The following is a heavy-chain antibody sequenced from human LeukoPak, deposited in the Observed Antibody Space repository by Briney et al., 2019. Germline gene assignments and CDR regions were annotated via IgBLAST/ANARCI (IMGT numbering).Heavy chain of an antibody. D-gene: IGHD3-3*01. Sequence: VASVKVSCKTSGYTFTNYGITWVRQAPGQGLEWMGWISAYNGNTNYAQKLQGRVTMTTDTSTSTAYMDLRSLRSDDTAVYYCARVDAREPITIFVPTRGNWFDPWGQGTLVTVSS. CDR1: GYTFTNYG. CDR3: ARVDAREPITIFVPTRGNWFDP. J-gene: IGHJ5*02. V-gene: IGHV1-18*01. CDR2: ISAYNGNT.